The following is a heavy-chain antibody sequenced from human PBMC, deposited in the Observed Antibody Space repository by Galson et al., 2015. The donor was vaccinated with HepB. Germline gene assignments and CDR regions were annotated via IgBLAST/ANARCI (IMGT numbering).Heavy chain of an antibody. CDR1: GFTFSTFA. J-gene: IGHJ4*02. D-gene: IGHD6-19*01. CDR2: IGRTDGTT. V-gene: IGHV3-23*01. Sequence: SLRLSCAASGFTFSTFAMTWVRQAPGKGLEWVSAIGRTDGTTYYADSVRGRFTISRDNSRSTVYLQMNSLRAEDTAVYFCAKPRGHGWQYFFDYWGQGALVTVSS. CDR3: AKPRGHGWQYFFDY.